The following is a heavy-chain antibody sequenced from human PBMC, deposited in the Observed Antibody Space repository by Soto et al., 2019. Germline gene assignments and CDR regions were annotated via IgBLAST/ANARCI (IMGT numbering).Heavy chain of an antibody. CDR1: GYTFTSYG. CDR2: ISAYNGNT. D-gene: IGHD3-10*01. V-gene: IGHV1-18*01. Sequence: VASVKVSCKASGYTFTSYGISWVRQAPGQGLEWMGWISAYNGNTNYAQKLQGRVTMTTDTSTSTAYMELRSLRSDDTAVYYCARRGQITMVRGVRNWFDPWGQGTLVTVSS. CDR3: ARRGQITMVRGVRNWFDP. J-gene: IGHJ5*02.